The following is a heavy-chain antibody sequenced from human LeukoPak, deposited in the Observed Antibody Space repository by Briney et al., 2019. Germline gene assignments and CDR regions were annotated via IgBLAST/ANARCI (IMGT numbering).Heavy chain of an antibody. CDR1: GGSISSSSYY. D-gene: IGHD1-26*01. Sequence: PSETLSLTRTVSGGSISSSSYYWGWIRQPPGKGLEWIGSIYYSGSTYYNPSLKSRVTISVDTSKNQFSLKLSSVTAADTAVYYCARQGAIVGAETIDYWGQGTLVTVSS. CDR2: IYYSGST. J-gene: IGHJ4*02. CDR3: ARQGAIVGAETIDY. V-gene: IGHV4-39*01.